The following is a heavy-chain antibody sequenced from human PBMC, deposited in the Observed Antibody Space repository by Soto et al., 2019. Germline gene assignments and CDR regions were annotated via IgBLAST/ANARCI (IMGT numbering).Heavy chain of an antibody. CDR1: GLSITDSEMG. Sequence: QVTLKESGPVLVKPTETLTLRCTVSGLSITDSEMGVSWIRQPPGQPLEWLAHIDSSGEKSYRTFLKSRLAISKDTSKSQIVLTMTNMDPADTATYYCARRHLAVAGSHWFDPWGQGIPVTVSS. CDR3: ARRHLAVAGSHWFDP. J-gene: IGHJ5*02. V-gene: IGHV2-26*01. CDR2: IDSSGEK. D-gene: IGHD6-19*01.